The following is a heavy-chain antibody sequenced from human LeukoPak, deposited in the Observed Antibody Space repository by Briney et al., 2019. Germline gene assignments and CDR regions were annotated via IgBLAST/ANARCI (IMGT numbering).Heavy chain of an antibody. CDR2: IKQDGSEK. D-gene: IGHD3-22*01. Sequence: GGSLRLSCAASGFTFSSYWMSWVRQAPGKGLEWVANIKQDGSEKYYVDSVKGRFTISTDNAKNSLYLQMNGLRAEDTAVYYCARGLGGPNYYGNYWGQGTLVTVSS. V-gene: IGHV3-7*01. CDR1: GFTFSSYW. J-gene: IGHJ4*02. CDR3: ARGLGGPNYYGNY.